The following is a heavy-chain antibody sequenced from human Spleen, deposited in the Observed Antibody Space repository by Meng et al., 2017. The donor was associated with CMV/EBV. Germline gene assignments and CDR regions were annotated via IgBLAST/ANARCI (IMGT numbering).Heavy chain of an antibody. Sequence: SETLSLTCAVSGDSVSSNSVAWNWIRQSPSRGLEWLGRTYYRSKWYSEYAVSVKSRISFNPDTSKNQFSLHLNSVTPEDTAVYYCARSSGTYYIGLWKFDYWGQGTLVTVSS. J-gene: IGHJ4*02. CDR2: TYYRSKWYS. CDR1: GDSVSSNSVA. D-gene: IGHD1-26*01. CDR3: ARSSGTYYIGLWKFDY. V-gene: IGHV6-1*01.